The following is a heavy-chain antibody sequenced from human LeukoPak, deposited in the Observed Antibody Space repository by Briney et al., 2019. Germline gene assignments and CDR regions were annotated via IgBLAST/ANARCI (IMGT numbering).Heavy chain of an antibody. CDR1: GYTFTSYG. CDR2: INPNSGGT. D-gene: IGHD4/OR15-4a*01. J-gene: IGHJ4*02. CDR3: ARPLLWWPQVGYFDY. Sequence: ASVKVSCKASGYTFTSYGINWVRQAPGQGLEWMGWINPNSGGTNYAQKFQGRVTMTRDTSISTAYMELSRLRSDDTAVYYCARPLLWWPQVGYFDYWGQGALVTVSS. V-gene: IGHV1-2*02.